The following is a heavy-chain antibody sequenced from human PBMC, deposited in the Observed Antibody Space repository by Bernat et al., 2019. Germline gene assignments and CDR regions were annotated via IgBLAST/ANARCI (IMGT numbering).Heavy chain of an antibody. CDR1: GGSISSSSYY. CDR2: IYYSGST. Sequence: QLQLQESGPGLVKPSETLFLTCTVSGGSISSSSYYWGWFRQSPGKGLEWLGRIYYSGSTYYNPSLKSRVTISVDTSKNQFSLKLSSVTAANTAVYYCGRHLRGYSYHVDCWGQVTLVTVS. CDR3: GRHLRGYSYHVDC. D-gene: IGHD5-18*01. V-gene: IGHV4-39*01. J-gene: IGHJ4*02.